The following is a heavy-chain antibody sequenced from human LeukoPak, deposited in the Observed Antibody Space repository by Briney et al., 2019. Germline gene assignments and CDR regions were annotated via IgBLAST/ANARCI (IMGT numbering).Heavy chain of an antibody. D-gene: IGHD2-15*01. CDR1: GGSFSDNY. CDR2: INHSGST. Sequence: PSETLSLTCAVYGGSFSDNYWSWIRQPPGKGLEWIGEINHSGSTNYNPSLKSRVTISVDTSKNQFSLKLSSVTAADTAVYYCARGDIVVVVAGNYYYSYMDVWGKGTTVTVSS. V-gene: IGHV4-34*01. J-gene: IGHJ6*03. CDR3: ARGDIVVVVAGNYYYSYMDV.